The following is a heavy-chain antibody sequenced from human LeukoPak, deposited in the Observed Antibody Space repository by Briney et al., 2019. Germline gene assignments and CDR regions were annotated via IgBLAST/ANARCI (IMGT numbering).Heavy chain of an antibody. CDR1: GFTFSGYW. CDR2: INRDGSST. D-gene: IGHD4-17*01. V-gene: IGHV3-74*01. J-gene: IGHJ4*02. CDR3: SKDHTGPQDF. Sequence: PGGSLRLSCAASGFTFSGYWMHWVRQAPGKGLVWVSRINRDGSSTSYADSVKGRFSISRDNAKNTLFLQMSSLRAEDTAVYYCSKDHTGPQDFWGQETLVTVSS.